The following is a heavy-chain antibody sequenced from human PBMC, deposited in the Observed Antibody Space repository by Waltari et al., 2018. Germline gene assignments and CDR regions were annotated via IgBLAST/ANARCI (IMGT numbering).Heavy chain of an antibody. CDR2: IRMRCGST. J-gene: IGHJ4*02. CDR3: ATRGGSGIVAVGGIHCDY. V-gene: IGHV3-23*01. D-gene: IGHD3-16*01. Sequence: QAQGKGLEWVASIRMRCGSTYYEASVNGSFTITRDNSKNTLFLHLNSLRVEDTATYYCATRGGSGIVAVGGIHCDYWGQGTLVTVSS.